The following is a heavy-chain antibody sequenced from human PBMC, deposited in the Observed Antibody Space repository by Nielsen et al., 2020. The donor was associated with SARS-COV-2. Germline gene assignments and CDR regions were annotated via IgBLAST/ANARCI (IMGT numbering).Heavy chain of an antibody. CDR3: ARLPHGYTYGRYYYHGLDV. Sequence: GGSLRLSCAASGFKFSSYDMHWVRQATGKGLEWVSSIDSSGYTYYAGSVKGRFTVSRENAMNSLYLQMNSLRAGDTAVYYCARLPHGYTYGRYYYHGLDVWGQGTTVTVSS. CDR2: IDSSGYT. J-gene: IGHJ6*02. CDR1: GFKFSSYD. V-gene: IGHV3-13*04. D-gene: IGHD5-18*01.